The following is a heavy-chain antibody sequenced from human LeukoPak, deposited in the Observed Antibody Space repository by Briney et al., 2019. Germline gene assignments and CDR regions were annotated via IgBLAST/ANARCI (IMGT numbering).Heavy chain of an antibody. J-gene: IGHJ3*02. CDR2: IYHTEST. V-gene: IGHV4-39*07. CDR1: GGSISSSSYY. D-gene: IGHD1-26*01. Sequence: SETLSLTCAVSGGSISSSSYYWGWIRQPPGKGLEWIGEIYHTESTTYSPSLKSRVTISVDKSKSQFSLKLTSVTAADTAMYYCARARYSGRPTPAFDIWGQGTMVTVSS. CDR3: ARARYSGRPTPAFDI.